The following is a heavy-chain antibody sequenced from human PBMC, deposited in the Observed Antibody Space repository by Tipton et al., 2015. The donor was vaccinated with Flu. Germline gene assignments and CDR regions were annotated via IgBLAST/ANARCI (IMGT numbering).Heavy chain of an antibody. V-gene: IGHV4-39*01. J-gene: IGHJ5*01. CDR3: ARRDFSNYVSDPKNWFDS. CDR1: GGSISSSTDY. CDR2: IYYGGIT. D-gene: IGHD3-10*01. Sequence: TLSLTCTVSGGSISSSTDYWGWIRQPPGKGLEWIGTIYYGGITYYNPSLRSRVTISLDTSKNQFSLRLSSVTAADTAVYYCARRDFSNYVSDPKNWFDSWGHGTRVTVSS.